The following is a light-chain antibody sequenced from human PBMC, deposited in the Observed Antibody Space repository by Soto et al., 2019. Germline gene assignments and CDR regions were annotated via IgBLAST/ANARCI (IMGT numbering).Light chain of an antibody. Sequence: DIQMTQSPSSLSASLGDRVTITWRASQSISSNLNWYQHKPGKAPKLLIYAASSLQSGVPSRFSGGGSGTDFALTISSLQPEDVGTYYCQQYDNPITFGQGTRLEI. CDR1: QSISSN. CDR3: QQYDNPIT. CDR2: AAS. V-gene: IGKV1-39*01. J-gene: IGKJ5*01.